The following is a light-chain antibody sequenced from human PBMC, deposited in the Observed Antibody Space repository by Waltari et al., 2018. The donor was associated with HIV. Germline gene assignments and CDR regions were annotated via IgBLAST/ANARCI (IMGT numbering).Light chain of an antibody. CDR1: AANIAIHP. Sequence: QSVLTQPPSTSESPGQWITIPCSGSAANIAIHPVNWVKHVPGTAPKLLIFGSHPRPPGVPDRFSGSKSGTSASLAIRGLQSEDEAEYYCATWDANLNGVVFGGGTKVTVL. CDR3: ATWDANLNGVV. J-gene: IGLJ3*02. CDR2: GSH. V-gene: IGLV1-44*01.